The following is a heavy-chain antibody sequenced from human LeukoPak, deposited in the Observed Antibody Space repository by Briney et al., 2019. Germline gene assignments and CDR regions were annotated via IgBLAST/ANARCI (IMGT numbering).Heavy chain of an antibody. CDR2: ISYDGSNK. CDR1: GFTFSSYG. CDR3: AKDDSSGYYCPDY. V-gene: IGHV3-30*18. D-gene: IGHD3-22*01. Sequence: GGSLRLSCAASGFTFSSYGMHWVRQAPGKGLEWVAVISYDGSNKYYADSVKGRFTISRDNSKNTLYLQMNSLRAEDTAVHYCAKDDSSGYYCPDYWGQGTLVTVSS. J-gene: IGHJ4*02.